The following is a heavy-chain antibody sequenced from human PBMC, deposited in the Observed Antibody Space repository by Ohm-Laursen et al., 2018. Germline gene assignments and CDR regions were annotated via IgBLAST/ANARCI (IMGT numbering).Heavy chain of an antibody. Sequence: SLRLSCAASGFTISSNYMNWVRQAPGKGLEWVSLIYSGGDMFYADSVKGRFTISRDKSKNTLYLQMNSLRVEDTATYFCARDVPGIVASRGGGWGQGTLVTVSS. D-gene: IGHD3-16*01. V-gene: IGHV3-53*01. CDR2: IYSGGDM. CDR1: GFTISSNY. CDR3: ARDVPGIVASRGGG. J-gene: IGHJ4*02.